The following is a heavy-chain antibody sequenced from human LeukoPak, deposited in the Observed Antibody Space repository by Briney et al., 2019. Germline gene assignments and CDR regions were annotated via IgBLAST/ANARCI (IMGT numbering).Heavy chain of an antibody. CDR1: GFTFSSYS. J-gene: IGHJ1*01. D-gene: IGHD2-15*01. Sequence: GSLRLSCAASGFTFSSYSMNWVRQAPGKGLEWVSYISSSSSTIYYADSVEGRFTISRDNAKNSLYLQMNCMRAEDTAVSYCSVCSGGSCYSPHFQHWGQRTLVTVSS. V-gene: IGHV3-48*01. CDR2: ISSSSSTI. CDR3: SVCSGGSCYSPHFQH.